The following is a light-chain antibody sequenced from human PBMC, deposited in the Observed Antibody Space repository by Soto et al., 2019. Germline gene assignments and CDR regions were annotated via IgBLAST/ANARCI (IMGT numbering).Light chain of an antibody. CDR1: QSVLYSSNNKNY. V-gene: IGKV4-1*01. Sequence: DIVMTQSPDSLAVSLGERATINCKSSQSVLYSSNNKNYLAWYQQKPGQPPKLLIYWASTRESGVPDRFSGSGCGTDFTLTISSLQAEDVAVYYCQKYYSTPITFGQGTRLEIK. CDR2: WAS. J-gene: IGKJ5*01. CDR3: QKYYSTPIT.